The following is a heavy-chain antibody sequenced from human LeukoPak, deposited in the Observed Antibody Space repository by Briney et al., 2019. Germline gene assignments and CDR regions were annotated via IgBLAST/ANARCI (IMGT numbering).Heavy chain of an antibody. J-gene: IGHJ3*02. V-gene: IGHV1-2*02. CDR3: ARERIVVVTLSEAIDI. CDR1: GYTFTGYY. CDR2: INPDSGDT. Sequence: ASVNVSCKTSGYTFTGYYVHWVRQAPGQGLEWMGWINPDSGDTKYAQKFQGRVTVTRDTSINTVYMELTSLTSDDTAVYYCARERIVVVTLSEAIDIWCQGPMVTVST. D-gene: IGHD4-23*01.